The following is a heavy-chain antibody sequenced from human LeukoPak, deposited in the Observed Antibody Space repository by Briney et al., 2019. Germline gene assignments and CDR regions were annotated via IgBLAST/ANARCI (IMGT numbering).Heavy chain of an antibody. CDR2: ISPYNGNT. CDR1: GGTFSSYT. D-gene: IGHD3-16*01. Sequence: SVKVSCKASGGTFSSYTISWVRQAPGQGLEWMGWISPYNGNTKYAQKFQGRVTITTDESTSTAYMELSSLISEDTAVYYCAAYTALNWGRANWFDPWGQGTLVTVSS. CDR3: AAYTALNWGRANWFDP. J-gene: IGHJ5*02. V-gene: IGHV1-69*16.